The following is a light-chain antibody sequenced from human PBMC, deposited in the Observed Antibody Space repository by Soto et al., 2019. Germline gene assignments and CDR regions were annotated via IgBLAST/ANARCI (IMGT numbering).Light chain of an antibody. V-gene: IGLV2-14*01. CDR3: SSYTTNNTQV. Sequence: QSALTQPASVSGSPGQSITISCTGTSSDVGYYNYVSWYRHHPGKAPKLMIYEVSNRPSGVSNRFSGSKSGNTASLAISGLQAEDEADYYCSSYTTNNTQVFGGGTKLTVL. CDR2: EVS. CDR1: SSDVGYYNY. J-gene: IGLJ3*02.